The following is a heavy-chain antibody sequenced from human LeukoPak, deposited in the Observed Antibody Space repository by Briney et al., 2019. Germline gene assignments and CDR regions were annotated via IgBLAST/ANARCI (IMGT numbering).Heavy chain of an antibody. D-gene: IGHD1-14*01. J-gene: IGHJ5*02. V-gene: IGHV3-9*01. Sequence: SLRLSCAASGFTFDDYAMHWVRQAPGKGLEWVSGISWNSGSIGYADSVKGRFTISRDNAKNSLYLQMNSLRVEDTALYYCALYNTSFWFDPWGQGTLVTVSS. CDR1: GFTFDDYA. CDR2: ISWNSGSI. CDR3: ALYNTSFWFDP.